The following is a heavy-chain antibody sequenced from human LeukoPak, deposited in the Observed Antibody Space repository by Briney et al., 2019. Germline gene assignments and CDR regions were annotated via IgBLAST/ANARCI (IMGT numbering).Heavy chain of an antibody. V-gene: IGHV3-23*01. CDR2: ISGSGVST. CDR3: AKDFPSI. J-gene: IGHJ3*02. Sequence: PGGSLRLSCAASGFTVRTSGMSWVRQAPGKGLEWVSAISGSGVSTYYADSVKGRFTISRDNSKNTLYLQMNSLRAEDTAVYYCAKDFPSIWGQGTIVTVSS. CDR1: GFTVRTSG.